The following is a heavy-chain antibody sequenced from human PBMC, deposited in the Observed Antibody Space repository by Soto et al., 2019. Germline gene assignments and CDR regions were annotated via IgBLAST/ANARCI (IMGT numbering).Heavy chain of an antibody. Sequence: PSETLSLTCAVYGGSFSGYYWSWIRQPPGKGLEWIGEINHSGSTNYNPSLKSRVTISVDTSKNQFSLKLSSVTAADTAVYYCARGGFQQPTYYFDYWGQGTLVTVSS. D-gene: IGHD6-13*01. V-gene: IGHV4-34*01. CDR1: GGSFSGYY. CDR2: INHSGST. CDR3: ARGGFQQPTYYFDY. J-gene: IGHJ4*02.